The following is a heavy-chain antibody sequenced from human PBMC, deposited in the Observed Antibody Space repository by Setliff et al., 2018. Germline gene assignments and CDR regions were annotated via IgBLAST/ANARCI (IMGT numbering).Heavy chain of an antibody. CDR2: IYHSGST. V-gene: IGHV4-38-2*01. CDR3: ASGSYVFDY. CDR1: GYSISSGYY. J-gene: IGHJ4*02. D-gene: IGHD1-26*01. Sequence: SETLSLTCAVSGYSISSGYYWGWIRQPPGKGLEWIGSIYHSGSTYYNPSLKSRVTISVDTSKNQFSLKLSSVTAADTAVYYCASGSYVFDYWGQGTLVTVSS.